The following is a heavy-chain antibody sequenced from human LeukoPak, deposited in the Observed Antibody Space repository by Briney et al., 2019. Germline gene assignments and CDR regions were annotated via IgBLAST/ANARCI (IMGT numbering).Heavy chain of an antibody. CDR2: INPNSGGT. CDR1: GYTFTGYY. J-gene: IGHJ4*02. CDR3: ARGPAKYYYGSGSSIDY. Sequence: ASVKVSCKASGYTFTGYYMHWVRQAPGQGLEWIGWINPNSGGTNYAQKFQGRVTMTRDTSISTAYMELSRLRSDDTAVYYCARGPAKYYYGSGSSIDYWGQGTLVTVSS. D-gene: IGHD3-10*01. V-gene: IGHV1-2*02.